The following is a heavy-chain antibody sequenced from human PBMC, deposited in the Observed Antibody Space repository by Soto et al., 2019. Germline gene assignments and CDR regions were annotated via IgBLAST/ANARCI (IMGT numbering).Heavy chain of an antibody. V-gene: IGHV3-48*02. D-gene: IGHD6-13*01. J-gene: IGHJ4*02. Sequence: GGSLRLSCGASGFTFSGYAMHWVRQAPGKGLEWISFINKNGFTIYYADSVKGRFTISRDYAKNSLYLQMDSLRHEDTAVYYCARGAATGTSLFDYWGLGTLVTVSS. CDR2: INKNGFTI. CDR1: GFTFSGYA. CDR3: ARGAATGTSLFDY.